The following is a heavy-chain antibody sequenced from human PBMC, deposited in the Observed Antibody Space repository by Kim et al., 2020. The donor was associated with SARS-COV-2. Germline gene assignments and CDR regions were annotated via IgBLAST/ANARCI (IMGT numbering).Heavy chain of an antibody. J-gene: IGHJ6*02. Sequence: SGKGRFTSSRDNAKNSLYLQMNSLRAEDTAVYYCARTGGSQRGHYGMDVWGQGTTVTVSS. D-gene: IGHD3-10*01. CDR3: ARTGGSQRGHYGMDV. V-gene: IGHV3-21*01.